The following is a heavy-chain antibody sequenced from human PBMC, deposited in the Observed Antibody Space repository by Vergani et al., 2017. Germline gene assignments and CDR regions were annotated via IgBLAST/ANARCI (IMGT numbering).Heavy chain of an antibody. Sequence: EVHLVQSGSEVKKPGATVKMSCKVSGYSFTDYYLHWVRQAPEKGLEWLGQIDPENGETKYPEKFQARVSINADTSADTAYLELRSLRYDDTAVYYCATTSSGEVTDSGGVLDVWGQGTTVTVSS. CDR2: IDPENGET. V-gene: IGHV1-69-2*01. D-gene: IGHD7-27*01. CDR3: ATTSSGEVTDSGGVLDV. J-gene: IGHJ6*02. CDR1: GYSFTDYY.